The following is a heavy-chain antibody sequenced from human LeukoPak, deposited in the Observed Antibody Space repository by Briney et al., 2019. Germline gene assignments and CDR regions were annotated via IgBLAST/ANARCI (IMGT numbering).Heavy chain of an antibody. V-gene: IGHV4-4*07. CDR1: GGSISSYY. Sequence: SETLSRTCTVSGGSISSYYWSWIRQPAGKGLEWIGRIYTSGSTNYNPSLKSRVTMSVDTSKNQFSLKLSSVTAADTAVYYCARGPIVGATRGAFDIWGQGTMVTVSS. CDR3: ARGPIVGATRGAFDI. CDR2: IYTSGST. D-gene: IGHD1-26*01. J-gene: IGHJ3*02.